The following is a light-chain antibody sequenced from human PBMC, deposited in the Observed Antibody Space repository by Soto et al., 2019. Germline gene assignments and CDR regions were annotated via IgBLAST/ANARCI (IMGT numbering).Light chain of an antibody. CDR1: RSISSD. CDR2: GAS. V-gene: IGKV3-15*01. J-gene: IGKJ4*01. Sequence: EIVMTQSPATLSVSPGERATLSCSASRSISSDLAWYQQKPGQAPRLLIYGASTRATGIPARFSGSGSGTEFTLTISSLQSEDFALYYCQQYNNWPPLTFGGGTKVEIK. CDR3: QQYNNWPPLT.